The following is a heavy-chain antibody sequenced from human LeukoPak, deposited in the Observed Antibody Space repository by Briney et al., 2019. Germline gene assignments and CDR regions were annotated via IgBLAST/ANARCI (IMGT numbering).Heavy chain of an antibody. V-gene: IGHV3-30-3*01. CDR1: VFIHISYA. Sequence: PGGGLSLSCASTVFIHISYAMHWVRQAPCRGLEWVAVISYDGSNKYYADAVKGRFTISRDTYKKTLDLQMNSLRAEDTAVYYCARHLAVVVVAAKLHYYYYGMDVWGQGTTVTVSS. CDR3: ARHLAVVVVAAKLHYYYYGMDV. J-gene: IGHJ6*02. D-gene: IGHD2-15*01. CDR2: ISYDGSNK.